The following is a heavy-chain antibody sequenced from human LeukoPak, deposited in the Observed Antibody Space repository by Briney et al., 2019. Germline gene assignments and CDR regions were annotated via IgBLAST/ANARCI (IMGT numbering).Heavy chain of an antibody. Sequence: VGCLRLSCAASGFKLSSYYMDWVRQGPGKGLVWVSRLKSDGSTTKYADSVQGRFTISRDDAKNTLYLQMTSVRVEDAAVYYCARTTMETQYFDRWGQGTLVTVSS. CDR3: ARTTMETQYFDR. CDR2: LKSDGSTT. V-gene: IGHV3-74*03. CDR1: GFKLSSYY. J-gene: IGHJ4*02. D-gene: IGHD1-1*01.